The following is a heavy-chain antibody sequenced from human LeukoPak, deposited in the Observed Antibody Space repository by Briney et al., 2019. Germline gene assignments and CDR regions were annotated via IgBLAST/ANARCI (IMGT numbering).Heavy chain of an antibody. CDR1: GYTFTGYY. V-gene: IGHV1-2*02. CDR2: INPNRGGT. Sequence: ASVKVSCKASGYTFTGYYMHWVRQAPGQGLEWMGWINPNRGGTYYAQKFQGRVSMTRDTSISTAYMELSSLRSDDTAVYYCYYRVSSGYLTWGQGTLVAVSS. D-gene: IGHD3-22*01. J-gene: IGHJ4*02. CDR3: YYRVSSGYLT.